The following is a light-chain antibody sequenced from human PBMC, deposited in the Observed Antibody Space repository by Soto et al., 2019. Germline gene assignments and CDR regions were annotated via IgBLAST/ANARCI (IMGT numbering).Light chain of an antibody. V-gene: IGKV1-39*01. J-gene: IGKJ2*01. CDR1: QSISSY. CDR2: AAS. Sequence: DIQMTQSPSSLSVSVGDRVTITCRASQSISSYLNWYQQKPGKAPKLLIYAASSLQSGVPSRFSGSGSGTDFTLTISSLQPEDFATYYCQQSYSTSRTFGQGTKLEIK. CDR3: QQSYSTSRT.